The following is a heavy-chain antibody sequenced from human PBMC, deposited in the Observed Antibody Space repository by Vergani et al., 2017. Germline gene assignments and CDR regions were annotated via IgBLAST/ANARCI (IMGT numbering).Heavy chain of an antibody. CDR3: ARTPMTTTIYGWFDP. CDR1: GGTFSSYA. CDR2: IIPILGIA. V-gene: IGHV1-69*09. J-gene: IGHJ5*02. D-gene: IGHD5-24*01. Sequence: QVQLVQSGAEVKKPGSSVKVSCKASGGTFSSYAISWVRQAPGQGLEWMGRIIPILGIANYAQKFQGRVTITADKSTSTAYMELSSLRSEDTAVYYCARTPMTTTIYGWFDPWGQGTLVTVSS.